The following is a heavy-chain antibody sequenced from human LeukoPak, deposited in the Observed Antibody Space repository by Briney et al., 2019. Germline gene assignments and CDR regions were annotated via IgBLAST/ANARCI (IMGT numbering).Heavy chain of an antibody. D-gene: IGHD3-22*01. Sequence: PGGSLRLSCAASGFTFSSYSMNWVRQAPGKGLEWVSSISSGSSSIYYADSVKGRFTISRDNAKNSLYLQMNSLRAEDTAVYYCARDRWVYDSGVYDAFDIWGQGTMVTVSS. CDR3: ARDRWVYDSGVYDAFDI. J-gene: IGHJ3*02. CDR1: GFTFSSYS. CDR2: ISSGSSSI. V-gene: IGHV3-21*01.